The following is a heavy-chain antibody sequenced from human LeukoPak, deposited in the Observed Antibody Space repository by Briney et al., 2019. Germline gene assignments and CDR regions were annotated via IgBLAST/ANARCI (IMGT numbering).Heavy chain of an antibody. CDR3: ARPGPYSSGWYQDFDY. CDR1: GFTLSNYW. D-gene: IGHD6-19*01. V-gene: IGHV3-74*01. Sequence: PGGSLRLSCAASGFTLSNYWIHWRRQAPGKGLVWVAYINSDGSRTSYADSVKGRFTISRDNAKNTVHLLMNSLRVEDTAVYYCARPGPYSSGWYQDFDYWGQGTLVTVSS. J-gene: IGHJ4*02. CDR2: INSDGSRT.